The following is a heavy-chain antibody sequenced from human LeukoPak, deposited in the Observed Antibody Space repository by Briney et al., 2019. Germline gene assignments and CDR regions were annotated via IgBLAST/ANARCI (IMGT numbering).Heavy chain of an antibody. Sequence: ASVKVSCKASGYTFTSYYMHWVRQASGQGLEWMGIINPSGGSTSYAQKFQGRVTMTRDTSTSTVYMELSSLRSEDTAVYYCAREGERDYYDSSGYYLGDYWGQGTLVTVSS. J-gene: IGHJ4*02. CDR3: AREGERDYYDSSGYYLGDY. CDR2: INPSGGST. D-gene: IGHD3-22*01. CDR1: GYTFTSYY. V-gene: IGHV1-46*01.